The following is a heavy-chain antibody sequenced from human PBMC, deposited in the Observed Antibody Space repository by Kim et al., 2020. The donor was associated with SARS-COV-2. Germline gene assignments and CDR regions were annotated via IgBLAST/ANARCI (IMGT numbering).Heavy chain of an antibody. CDR3: ARDQTKVGATTVFDY. V-gene: IGHV3-21*01. D-gene: IGHD1-26*01. CDR1: GFTFSSYS. Sequence: GGSLRLSCAASGFTFSSYSMNWVRQAPGKGLEWVSSISSSSSYIYYADSVKGRFTISRDNAKNSLYLQMNSLRAEDTAVYYCARDQTKVGATTVFDYWGQGTLVTVSS. J-gene: IGHJ4*02. CDR2: ISSSSSYI.